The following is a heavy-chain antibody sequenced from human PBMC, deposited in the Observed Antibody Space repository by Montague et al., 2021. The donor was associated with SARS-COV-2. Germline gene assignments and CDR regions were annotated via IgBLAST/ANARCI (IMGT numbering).Heavy chain of an antibody. Sequence: SETLSLTCAVHGTSFSGYYWNWIRQPPGKGLEWIWEINHGGSTNYNPSLKSRVTISVDTSKNQFSLKLSSVTAADTAVYYCASGYRPPILPCFGDRYEYGMDVWGQGTTVTVSS. CDR1: GTSFSGYY. D-gene: IGHD3-10*01. J-gene: IGHJ6*02. CDR2: INHGGST. V-gene: IGHV4-34*01. CDR3: ASGYRPPILPCFGDRYEYGMDV.